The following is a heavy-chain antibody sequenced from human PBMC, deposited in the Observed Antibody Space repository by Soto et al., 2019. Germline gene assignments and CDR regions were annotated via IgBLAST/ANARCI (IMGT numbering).Heavy chain of an antibody. CDR2: ISPIFGTA. D-gene: IGHD1-26*01. CDR3: ARDSYTRYTNHYYYSYGMDV. CDR1: GGTFSSYA. Sequence: QVQLVQSGAEVKKPGSSVKVSCKASGGTFSSYAISWVRRAPGQGLEWMGGISPIFGTANYAQKFQGRVTITPDECTSTAYMEQSSLRYEDTAVYYCARDSYTRYTNHYYYSYGMDVWGQGTTVTVSS. V-gene: IGHV1-69*01. J-gene: IGHJ6*02.